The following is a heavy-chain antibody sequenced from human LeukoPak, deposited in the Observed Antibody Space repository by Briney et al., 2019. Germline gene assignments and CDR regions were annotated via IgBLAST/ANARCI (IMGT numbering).Heavy chain of an antibody. Sequence: SETLSLTCTVSGGSISSYYWSWIRQPAGKGLEWIGRIYTSGSTNYNPSLKSRVTMSVDTSKNQFSLKLSSVTAADTAVYYCARVTIFGVAVYSKGDDAFDIWGQGTMVTVSS. D-gene: IGHD3-3*01. CDR1: GGSISSYY. CDR3: ARVTIFGVAVYSKGDDAFDI. CDR2: IYTSGST. J-gene: IGHJ3*02. V-gene: IGHV4-4*07.